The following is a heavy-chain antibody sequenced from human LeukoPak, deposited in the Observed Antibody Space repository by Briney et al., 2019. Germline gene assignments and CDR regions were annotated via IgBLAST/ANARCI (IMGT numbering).Heavy chain of an antibody. J-gene: IGHJ4*02. D-gene: IGHD6-19*01. CDR2: IYYSGST. Sequence: PSQTLSLTCTVSGGSISSSSYYWGWIRQPPGKGLEWIGSIYYSGSTYYNPSLKSRVTISVDTSKNQFSLKLSSVTAADTAVYYCARNEYSSGWYYFDYWGQGTLVTVSS. V-gene: IGHV4-39*01. CDR3: ARNEYSSGWYYFDY. CDR1: GGSISSSSYY.